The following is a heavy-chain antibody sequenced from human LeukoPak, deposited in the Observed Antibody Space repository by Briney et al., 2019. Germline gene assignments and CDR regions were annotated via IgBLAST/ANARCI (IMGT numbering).Heavy chain of an antibody. CDR3: ARGRYCSSTSCPVDD. D-gene: IGHD2-2*01. J-gene: IGHJ4*02. Sequence: ASVKVSCKASGGTFSSYAISWVRQAPGQGLEWMGGIIPIFGTANYAQKFQGRVTITTDESTSTAYMELSSLRSEDTAVYYCARGRYCSSTSCPVDDWGQGTLVTVYS. CDR2: IIPIFGTA. CDR1: GGTFSSYA. V-gene: IGHV1-69*05.